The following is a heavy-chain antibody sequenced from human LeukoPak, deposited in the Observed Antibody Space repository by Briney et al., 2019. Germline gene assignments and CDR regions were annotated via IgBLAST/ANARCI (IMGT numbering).Heavy chain of an antibody. D-gene: IGHD3-10*01. V-gene: IGHV1-3*01. J-gene: IGHJ4*02. CDR1: GYNFASYT. CDR2: INGDNGNT. Sequence: EASVKVSCKTSGYNFASYTMHWLRQAPGQSPEWMGSINGDNGNTKYSEKFQGRVTFTRDTPASSAYMELSRLRSEDTAVYYCARSSSGTYHYWGQGTLVTVSS. CDR3: ARSSSGTYHY.